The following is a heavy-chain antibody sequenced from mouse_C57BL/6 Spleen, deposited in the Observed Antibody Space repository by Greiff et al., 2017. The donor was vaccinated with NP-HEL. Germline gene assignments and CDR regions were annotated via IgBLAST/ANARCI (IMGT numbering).Heavy chain of an antibody. D-gene: IGHD1-1*01. Sequence: VQLQQSGPELVKPGASVKISCKASGYSFTSYYIHWVKQRPGQGLEWIGWIYPGSGNTKYNEKFKGKATLTADTSSSTAYMQLSSLTSEDSAVYYCAISYGSSHWYFDVWGTGTTVTVSS. CDR2: IYPGSGNT. CDR1: GYSFTSYY. V-gene: IGHV1-66*01. CDR3: AISYGSSHWYFDV. J-gene: IGHJ1*03.